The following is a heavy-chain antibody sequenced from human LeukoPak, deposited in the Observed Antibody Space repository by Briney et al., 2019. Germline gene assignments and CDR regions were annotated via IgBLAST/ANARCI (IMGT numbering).Heavy chain of an antibody. CDR3: AKDDSSGPTGWFDP. CDR1: GGSISSYY. CDR2: IYYSGST. D-gene: IGHD3-22*01. J-gene: IGHJ5*02. Sequence: SETLSLTCTVSGGSISSYYWSWIRQPPGKGLEWIGYIYYSGSTNYNPSLKSRVTISVDTSKNQFSLKLSSVTAADTAVYYCAKDDSSGPTGWFDPWGQGTLVTVSS. V-gene: IGHV4-59*01.